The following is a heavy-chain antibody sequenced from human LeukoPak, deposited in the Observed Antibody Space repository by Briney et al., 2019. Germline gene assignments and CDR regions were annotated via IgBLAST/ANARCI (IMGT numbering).Heavy chain of an antibody. CDR3: ASRLTGDSIDY. CDR2: ISSSSSTI. Sequence: GGSLRLSCAASGFTFSSYSMNWVRQAPGKGLEWVSYISSSSSTIYYADSVKGRFTISRDNSKNTLYLQMNSLRAEDTAVYYCASRLTGDSIDYWGQGTLVTVSS. J-gene: IGHJ4*02. V-gene: IGHV3-48*01. CDR1: GFTFSSYS. D-gene: IGHD7-27*01.